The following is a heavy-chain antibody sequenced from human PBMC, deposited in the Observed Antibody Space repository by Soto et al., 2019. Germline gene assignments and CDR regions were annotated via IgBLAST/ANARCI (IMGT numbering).Heavy chain of an antibody. CDR1: GGSISSSNW. Sequence: SETLSLTCAVSGGSISSSNWWSWVRQPPGKGLEWIGEMYHSGSTNYNPSLKSRVTISVDKSKNQVSLKVNSVTAADTAVYYCARDHPHSYGVYYFDYWGQGTPVTVS. J-gene: IGHJ4*02. V-gene: IGHV4-4*02. CDR3: ARDHPHSYGVYYFDY. D-gene: IGHD5-18*01. CDR2: MYHSGST.